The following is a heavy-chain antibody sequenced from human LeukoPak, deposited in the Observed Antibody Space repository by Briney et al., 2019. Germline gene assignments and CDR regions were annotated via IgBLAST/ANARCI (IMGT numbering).Heavy chain of an antibody. Sequence: GGSLRLSCEASGFTFSSYGMHWVRQAPGKGLEWVAVTWYGGSNKYYADSVKGRFTISRDNSKNTLYLQMNSLRAEDTAVYYCAKDRSQQLSSVDYYYMDVWGKGTTVTVSS. J-gene: IGHJ6*03. CDR3: AKDRSQQLSSVDYYYMDV. V-gene: IGHV3-30*02. D-gene: IGHD6-13*01. CDR1: GFTFSSYG. CDR2: TWYGGSNK.